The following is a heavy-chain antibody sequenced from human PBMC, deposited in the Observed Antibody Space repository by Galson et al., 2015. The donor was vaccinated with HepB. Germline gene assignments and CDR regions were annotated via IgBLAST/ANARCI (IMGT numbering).Heavy chain of an antibody. V-gene: IGHV3-73*01. D-gene: IGHD2-2*01. Sequence: SLRLSCAASGFIFSGSAIDWVRQASGKGPEWVGRIRSKANYYATLYVPSLKGRFTISRDDSKNMAYLHMRSLKTEDMAVYHCIRLGDLSGYSSRWGQGTLVTVSS. J-gene: IGHJ4*02. CDR1: GFIFSGSA. CDR2: IRSKANYYAT. CDR3: IRLGDLSGYSSR.